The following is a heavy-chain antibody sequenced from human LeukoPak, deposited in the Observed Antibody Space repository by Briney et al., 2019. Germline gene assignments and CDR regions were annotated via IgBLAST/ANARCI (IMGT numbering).Heavy chain of an antibody. V-gene: IGHV3-15*01. CDR3: AKELNMLYYDSMMSFDY. CDR1: GFTFSNAW. J-gene: IGHJ4*02. CDR2: IKSKTDGGTT. D-gene: IGHD3-22*01. Sequence: GSLRLSCAASGFTFSNAWMSWVRQAPGKGLEWVGRIKSKTDGGTTDYAAPVKGRFTISRDNSKNTLYLQMNSLRAEDTAVYYCAKELNMLYYDSMMSFDYWGQGTLVTVSS.